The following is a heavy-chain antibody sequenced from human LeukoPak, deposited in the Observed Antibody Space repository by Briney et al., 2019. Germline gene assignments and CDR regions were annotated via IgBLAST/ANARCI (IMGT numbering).Heavy chain of an antibody. V-gene: IGHV4-34*01. CDR1: GGSFSGYH. D-gene: IGHD6-19*01. Sequence: SETLSLTCAVYGGSFSGYHWSWIRQPPGKGLEWIGEINHSGSTNYNPSLKSRVTISVDTSKNQFSLKLSSVTAADTAVYYCARSRGVSSGWTLDNWFDPWGQGTLVTVSS. CDR2: INHSGST. CDR3: ARSRGVSSGWTLDNWFDP. J-gene: IGHJ5*02.